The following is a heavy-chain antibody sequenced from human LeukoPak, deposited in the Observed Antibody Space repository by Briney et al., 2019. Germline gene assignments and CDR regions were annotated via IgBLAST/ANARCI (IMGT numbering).Heavy chain of an antibody. CDR2: MNPNSGNT. D-gene: IGHD3-9*01. V-gene: IGHV1-8*01. CDR3: QKTAYDIYYYYYGMDV. CDR1: GYTFTSYA. J-gene: IGHJ6*02. Sequence: GASVKVSCKASGYTFTSYAINWVRQATGQGLEWMGWMNPNSGNTGYAQKFQGRVTMTRNTSISTAYMELSSLRSEDTVFFFKQKTAYDIYYYYYGMDVWGQGTTVTVSS.